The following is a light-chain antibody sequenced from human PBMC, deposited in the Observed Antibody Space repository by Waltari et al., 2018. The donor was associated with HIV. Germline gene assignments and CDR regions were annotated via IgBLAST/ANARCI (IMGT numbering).Light chain of an antibody. J-gene: IGLJ1*01. CDR3: VLYMIGGSYV. CDR1: SASVSTSFY. CDR2: NTN. Sequence: QTVVTQEPSFSVSPGGTVTLTCGLNSASVSTSFYPSWYQQTPGQAPRTLIYNTNVRSSGVSDRFSGSILGNKAALTITGAQADDESDYYCVLYMIGGSYVFGAGTKVTVL. V-gene: IGLV8-61*01.